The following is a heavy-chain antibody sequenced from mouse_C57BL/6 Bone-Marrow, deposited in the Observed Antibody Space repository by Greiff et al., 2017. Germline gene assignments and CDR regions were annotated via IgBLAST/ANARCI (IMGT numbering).Heavy chain of an antibody. CDR2: ISNLAYSI. V-gene: IGHV5-15*01. CDR3: ARHSNYGTWFAY. J-gene: IGHJ3*01. D-gene: IGHD2-5*01. CDR1: GFTFSDYG. Sequence: EVKVVESGGGLVQPGGSLKLSCAASGFTFSDYGMAWVRQAPRKGPEWVAFISNLAYSIYYADTVTGRFTISRENAKNTLYLEMSSLRSEDTAMYYCARHSNYGTWFAYWGQGTLVTVSA.